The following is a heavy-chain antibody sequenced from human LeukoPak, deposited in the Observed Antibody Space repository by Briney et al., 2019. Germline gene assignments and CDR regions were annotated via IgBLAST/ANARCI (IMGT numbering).Heavy chain of an antibody. D-gene: IGHD3-9*01. J-gene: IGHJ4*02. Sequence: ASVTVSCKASGYTSTGHYLHWVRQAPGQGLEWMGWLNPNTGDTLYIHKFQGRVTITGDTSIRTAYMELSRLMSVDTAVYYCARIGLKTTGYYRLDDWGQGTLVTVSS. CDR1: GYTSTGHY. CDR2: LNPNTGDT. V-gene: IGHV1-2*07. CDR3: ARIGLKTTGYYRLDD.